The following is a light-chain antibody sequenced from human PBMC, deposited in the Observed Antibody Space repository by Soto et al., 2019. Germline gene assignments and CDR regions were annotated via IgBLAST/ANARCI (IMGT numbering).Light chain of an antibody. CDR2: DVT. Sequence: QSALTQPASVSGSPGKSITISCTGSSSDVGSYNTVSWYQQYPGKAPKLMIYDVTNRPSGVSNRFSGSKSGNTASLTISGLQAEDEADYYCSSNTINSTVFGSGTKVTVL. V-gene: IGLV2-14*03. CDR1: SSDVGSYNT. J-gene: IGLJ1*01. CDR3: SSNTINSTV.